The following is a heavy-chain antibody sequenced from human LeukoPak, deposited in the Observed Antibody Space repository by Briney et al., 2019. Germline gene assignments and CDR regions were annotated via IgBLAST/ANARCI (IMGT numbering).Heavy chain of an antibody. J-gene: IGHJ4*02. D-gene: IGHD3-22*01. V-gene: IGHV3-23*01. CDR1: GFTFSSYA. CDR3: AEVPITMIVVVITEYYFDY. Sequence: GGSLRLSCAASGFTFSSYAMSWVRQAPGKGLEWVSAISGSGGSTYYADSVKGRFTISRDNSKNTLYLQMNSLRAEDTAVYYCAEVPITMIVVVITEYYFDYWGQGTLVTVSS. CDR2: ISGSGGST.